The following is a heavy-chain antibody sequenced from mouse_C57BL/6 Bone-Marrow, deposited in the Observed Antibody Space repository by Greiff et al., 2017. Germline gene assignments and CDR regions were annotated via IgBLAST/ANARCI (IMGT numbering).Heavy chain of an antibody. D-gene: IGHD2-9*01. J-gene: IGHJ1*03. Sequence: VQLVESGPGLVAPSQSLSITCTVSGFSLTSYGVSWVRQPPGKGLEWLGEIWGDGSTNYHSALISRLSISKDNSKSQVFLKLNSLHTDDTATYYCAKYAFYAYDGYWYFGDWGTGTTVTVSS. CDR1: GFSLTSYG. V-gene: IGHV2-3*01. CDR2: IWGDGST. CDR3: AKYAFYAYDGYWYFGD.